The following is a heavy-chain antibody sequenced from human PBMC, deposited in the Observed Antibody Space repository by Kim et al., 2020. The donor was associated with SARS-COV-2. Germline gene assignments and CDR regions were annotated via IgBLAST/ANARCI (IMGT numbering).Heavy chain of an antibody. CDR3: ARGRDSSGWGGKKNRPKSPIFDY. V-gene: IGHV4-34*01. D-gene: IGHD3-22*01. J-gene: IGHJ4*02. Sequence: SETLSLTCTVYGGSFSGYYWSWIRQPPGKGLEWIGEINHSGSTNYNPSLKSRVTISVDTSKNQFSLKLSSVTAADTAVYYCARGRDSSGWGGKKNRPKSPIFDYWGQGTLVTVSS. CDR1: GGSFSGYY. CDR2: INHSGST.